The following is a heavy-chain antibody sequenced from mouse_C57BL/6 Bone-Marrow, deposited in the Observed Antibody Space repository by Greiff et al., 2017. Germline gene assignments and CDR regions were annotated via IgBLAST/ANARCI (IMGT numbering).Heavy chain of an antibody. CDR2: IYPRSGNT. CDR1: GYTFTSYG. Sequence: QVQLQQSGAELARPGASVKLSCKASGYTFTSYGISWVKQSTGQGLEWIGEIYPRSGNTYYNEKFKGKATLTADKSSRTAYMVLRSLTSEDSAVYFCARSGSTVGAYWGQGTLVTVSA. J-gene: IGHJ3*01. D-gene: IGHD1-1*01. V-gene: IGHV1-81*01. CDR3: ARSGSTVGAY.